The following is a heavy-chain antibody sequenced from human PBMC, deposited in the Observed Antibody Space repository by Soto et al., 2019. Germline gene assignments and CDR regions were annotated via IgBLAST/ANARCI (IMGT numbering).Heavy chain of an antibody. CDR2: IIPIFGTA. D-gene: IGHD3-22*01. CDR3: ARANAYDSSGWNDAFDI. Sequence: ASVKVSCKASGGTFSSYAISWVRQAPGQGLEWMGGIIPIFGTANYAQKFQGRVTITADESTSTAYMELSSLRSEDTAVYYCARANAYDSSGWNDAFDIWGQGTMVTVSS. CDR1: GGTFSSYA. V-gene: IGHV1-69*13. J-gene: IGHJ3*02.